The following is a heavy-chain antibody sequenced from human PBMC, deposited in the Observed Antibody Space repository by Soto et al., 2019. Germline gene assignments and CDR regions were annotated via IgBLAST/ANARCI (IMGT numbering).Heavy chain of an antibody. Sequence: GGSLRLSCAASGFTFSSYSMNWVRQAPGKGLEWVSSISSSSSYIYYADSVKGRFTISRDNAKNSLYLQMNSLRAEDTAVYYCARAEGFEDAFDIWGQGTMVTVSS. J-gene: IGHJ3*02. CDR2: ISSSSSYI. CDR1: GFTFSSYS. V-gene: IGHV3-21*01. CDR3: ARAEGFEDAFDI. D-gene: IGHD3-3*01.